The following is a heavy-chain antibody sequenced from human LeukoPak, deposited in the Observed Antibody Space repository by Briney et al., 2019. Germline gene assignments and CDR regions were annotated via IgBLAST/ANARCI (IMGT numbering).Heavy chain of an antibody. Sequence: GASVTVSCKSSGYTFTDYYMHWVRQAPGQGFEWMGWINPNDGDTNYAQKFQGRVTMTRDTSISTPHMEVSRLRSDDTAVYYCARANFLYCSSTTCLLDYWGQGTLVTVSS. CDR3: ARANFLYCSSTTCLLDY. CDR1: GYTFTDYY. V-gene: IGHV1-2*02. CDR2: INPNDGDT. J-gene: IGHJ4*02. D-gene: IGHD2-2*01.